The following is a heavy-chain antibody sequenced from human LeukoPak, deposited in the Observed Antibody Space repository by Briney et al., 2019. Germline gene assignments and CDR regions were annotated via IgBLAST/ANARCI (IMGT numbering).Heavy chain of an antibody. D-gene: IGHD3-3*01. Sequence: GGSLRLSCGASGFTLRRYAMTWVRQAPGKGLEWVSSISVSGGDTYYADSVKGRFTISRDNSKNTLYLQMNSLRAEDTAVYYWATRTGAHYDFWTYYIRWDYHYYMDGWGKGTTVTVSS. J-gene: IGHJ6*03. V-gene: IGHV3-23*01. CDR2: ISVSGGDT. CDR3: ATRTGAHYDFWTYYIRWDYHYYMDG. CDR1: GFTLRRYA.